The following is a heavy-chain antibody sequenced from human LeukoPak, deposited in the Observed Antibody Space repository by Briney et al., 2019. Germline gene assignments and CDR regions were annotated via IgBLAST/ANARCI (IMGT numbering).Heavy chain of an antibody. CDR1: RFTFSSYA. J-gene: IGHJ4*02. Sequence: GGSLRLSCAASRFTFSSYAMSWVRQAPGQGLEWVSAISGSGGSTYYADSVKGRFTISRDNSKNTLYLQMNSLRAEDTAVYYCAKLYDFWSGYYPVWGQGTLVTVS. CDR3: AKLYDFWSGYYPV. D-gene: IGHD3-3*01. CDR2: ISGSGGST. V-gene: IGHV3-23*01.